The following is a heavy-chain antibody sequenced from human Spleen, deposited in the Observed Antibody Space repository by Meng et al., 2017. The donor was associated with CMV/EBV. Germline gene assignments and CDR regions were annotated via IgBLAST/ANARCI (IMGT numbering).Heavy chain of an antibody. CDR3: VRGGGYSGYDAPFDH. J-gene: IGHJ4*02. D-gene: IGHD5-12*01. Sequence: GASISRGGYYLSWSRQNPGKGLEWIGYILHSGSTNYNPSLKSRVTISAETSKNQFSLKLSSVTAADTAVYYCVRGGGYSGYDAPFDHWGQGTLVTVSS. CDR2: ILHSGST. V-gene: IGHV4-31*02. CDR1: GASISRGGYY.